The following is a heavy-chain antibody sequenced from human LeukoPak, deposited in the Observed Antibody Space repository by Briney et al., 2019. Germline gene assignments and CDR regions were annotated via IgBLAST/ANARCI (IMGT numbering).Heavy chain of an antibody. J-gene: IGHJ4*02. V-gene: IGHV3-23*01. D-gene: IGHD6-13*01. CDR2: ISGSGDNT. CDR1: GFTFSSSA. Sequence: GGSLRLPCAASGFTFSSSAMSWVRQAPGKGLEWVSSISGSGDNTYCADSVRGRFTISRDTSKNTLFLQMTSLRAEDTALYYCAKDLGRAATGATYWGQGTLVTVSS. CDR3: AKDLGRAATGATY.